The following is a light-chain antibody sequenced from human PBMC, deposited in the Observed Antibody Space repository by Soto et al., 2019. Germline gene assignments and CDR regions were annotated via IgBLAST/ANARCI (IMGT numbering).Light chain of an antibody. V-gene: IGLV2-11*01. CDR1: SSDVGGYNY. CDR3: CSYGGSFYV. J-gene: IGLJ1*01. CDR2: DVN. Sequence: QSVLTQPHSVSGSPGQSVAISCSGTSSDVGGYNYVSWYQQHPGKAPKLIIFDVNKRPSGVPDRFSGSKSGSTASLTISGLQAEDEADYYCCSYGGSFYVVGTGTQADRP.